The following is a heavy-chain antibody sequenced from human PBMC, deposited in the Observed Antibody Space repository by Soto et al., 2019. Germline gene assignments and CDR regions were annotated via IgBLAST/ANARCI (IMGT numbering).Heavy chain of an antibody. D-gene: IGHD6-19*01. CDR3: AKGSSSSQWDYFDY. V-gene: IGHV3-30*18. CDR2: ISYDGSNK. Sequence: GGSLRLSCAASGFTFSSFGMHWVRQAPGKGLEWVAVISYDGSNKYYADSVRGRFTISRDNSKNTLYLQMNSLRPEDTAVYYCAKGSSSSQWDYFDYCGQGTLVTVSS. CDR1: GFTFSSFG. J-gene: IGHJ4*02.